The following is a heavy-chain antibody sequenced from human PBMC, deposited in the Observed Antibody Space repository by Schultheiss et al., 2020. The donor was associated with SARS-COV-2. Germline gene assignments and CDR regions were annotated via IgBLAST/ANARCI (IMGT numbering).Heavy chain of an antibody. J-gene: IGHJ5*02. D-gene: IGHD3-9*01. CDR2: IYTSGST. Sequence: SETLSLTCTVSGGSISSYYWSWIRQPVGKGLEWIGRIYTSGSTNYNPSLKSRVTMSVDTSKNQFSLKLSSVTAADTAVYYCARAWETSYYDILTGYNWFDPWGQGTLVTVSS. CDR1: GGSISSYY. CDR3: ARAWETSYYDILTGYNWFDP. V-gene: IGHV4-4*07.